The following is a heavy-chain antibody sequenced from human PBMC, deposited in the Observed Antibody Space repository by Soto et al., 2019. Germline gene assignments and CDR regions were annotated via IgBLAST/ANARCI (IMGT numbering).Heavy chain of an antibody. V-gene: IGHV4-34*01. J-gene: IGHJ6*03. CDR1: GGSLSDYF. Sequence: SETLSLTCVVSGGSLSDYFWSWIRQPPGMALEWIGEINHLGSINYNPSLKSRVTMSVDTSKNQFSLTLNSVTAADTATYYCARGGISHWAYFYYMDVWDRGSTVT. CDR2: INHLGSI. D-gene: IGHD2-21*01. CDR3: ARGGISHWAYFYYMDV.